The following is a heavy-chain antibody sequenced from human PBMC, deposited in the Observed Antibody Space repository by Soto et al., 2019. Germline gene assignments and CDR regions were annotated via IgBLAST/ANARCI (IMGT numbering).Heavy chain of an antibody. Sequence: EVQLLESGGGLVQPGGSLRLSCAASGFTFSSYAMSWVRQALGKGLEWVSATSGSGGSTYYADSVKGRFTISRDNSKNTLYLQMNSLRAEDTAVYYCAKRSVGWELLRALGKYYFDYWGQGTLITVSS. V-gene: IGHV3-23*01. D-gene: IGHD1-26*01. CDR1: GFTFSSYA. J-gene: IGHJ4*02. CDR3: AKRSVGWELLRALGKYYFDY. CDR2: TSGSGGST.